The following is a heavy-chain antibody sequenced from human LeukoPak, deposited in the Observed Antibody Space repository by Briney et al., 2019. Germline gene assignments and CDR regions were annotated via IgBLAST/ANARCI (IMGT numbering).Heavy chain of an antibody. D-gene: IGHD3-22*01. CDR3: ARESAPTYYYDSSGYYYD. V-gene: IGHV4-4*02. J-gene: IGHJ4*02. CDR2: IYHSGST. Sequence: PSETLSLTCAVSGGSISSSNWWSWVRQPPGKGLEWIGEIYHSGSTNYNPSLKSRVTISVDKSKNQFSLKLSSVTAADTAVYYCARESAPTYYYDSSGYYYDWGQGTLVTVSS. CDR1: GGSISSSNW.